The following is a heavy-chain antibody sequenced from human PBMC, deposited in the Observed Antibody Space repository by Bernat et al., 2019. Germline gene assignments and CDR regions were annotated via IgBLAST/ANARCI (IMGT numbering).Heavy chain of an antibody. CDR1: GFTFSSYA. D-gene: IGHD2-15*01. CDR3: AKGYCSGGSCYRTFDY. CDR2: ISGSGGST. V-gene: IGHV3-23*01. Sequence: EVQLLESGGGLVQPGGSLRLSCAASGFTFSSYAMSWVRQAPGKGLEWVSAISGSGGSTYYADSVKGRFTISRDNSKNTLYLQMNSLRAEDTAVYYCAKGYCSGGSCYRTFDYWGQGTLVTVSS. J-gene: IGHJ4*02.